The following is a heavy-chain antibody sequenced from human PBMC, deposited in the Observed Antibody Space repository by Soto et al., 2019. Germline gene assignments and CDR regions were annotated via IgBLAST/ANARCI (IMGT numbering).Heavy chain of an antibody. Sequence: PSETLSLTCAVYGGSFSGYYWSWIRQPPGKGLEWIGEINHSGSTNYNPSLKSRVTISVDTSKNQFSLKLSSVTAADTAVYYCARDLPYYDILTGYYTGYYYYGMDVWGQGTTVTVSS. CDR1: GGSFSGYY. CDR2: INHSGST. CDR3: ARDLPYYDILTGYYTGYYYYGMDV. D-gene: IGHD3-9*01. J-gene: IGHJ6*02. V-gene: IGHV4-34*01.